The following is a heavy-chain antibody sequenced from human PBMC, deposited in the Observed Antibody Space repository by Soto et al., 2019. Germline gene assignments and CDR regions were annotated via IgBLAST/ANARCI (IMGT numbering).Heavy chain of an antibody. D-gene: IGHD6-19*01. CDR2: ISAYNGNT. V-gene: IGHV1-18*01. CDR1: GYTFTSYG. J-gene: IGHJ4*02. Sequence: QVQLVQSGAEVKKPGVSVKVSCKASGYTFTSYGISWVRQAPGQGLEWMVWISAYNGNTNYAQKLQGRVTMTTDTSTSTAYMELRSLRSDDTAVYYGVGAGSGASSDDYWGEGTLVTVSS. CDR3: VGAGSGASSDDY.